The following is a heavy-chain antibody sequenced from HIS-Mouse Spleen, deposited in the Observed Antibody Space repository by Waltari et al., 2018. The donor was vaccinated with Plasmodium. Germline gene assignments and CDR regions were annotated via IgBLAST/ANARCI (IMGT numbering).Heavy chain of an antibody. CDR3: ASSWYWYFDL. CDR1: GFTLSSYW. Sequence: EVQLVESGGGLVQPGGSLRLSCAAYGFTLSSYWMGWVRQAPGKGLEWVANIKQDGSEKYYVDSVKGRFTISRDNAKNSLYLQMNSLRAEDTAVYYCASSWYWYFDLWGRGTLVTVSS. J-gene: IGHJ2*01. D-gene: IGHD6-13*01. V-gene: IGHV3-7*01. CDR2: IKQDGSEK.